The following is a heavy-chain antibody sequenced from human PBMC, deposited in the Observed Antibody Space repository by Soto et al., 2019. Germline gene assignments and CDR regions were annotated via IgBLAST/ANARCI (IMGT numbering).Heavy chain of an antibody. V-gene: IGHV4-59*01. J-gene: IGHJ6*02. Sequence: SETLSLTCTVSGGSISSYYWSWIRQPPGKGLEWIGYIYYSGSTNYNLSLKSRVTISVDTSKNQFSLKLSSVTAADTAVYCCARDIVVVPAAESYYYYYGMDVWGQGTTVTVSS. CDR1: GGSISSYY. CDR2: IYYSGST. D-gene: IGHD2-2*01. CDR3: ARDIVVVPAAESYYYYYGMDV.